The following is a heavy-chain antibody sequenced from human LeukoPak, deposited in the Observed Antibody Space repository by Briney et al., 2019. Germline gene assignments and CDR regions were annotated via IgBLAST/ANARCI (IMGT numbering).Heavy chain of an antibody. Sequence: GGSLRLSCAASGFTFSSYSMNWVRQAPGQGLEWVSYITSSSSTIFYADSAKGRFTISRDNSKNTLYLQMNSLRAEDTAVYYCARAPSYSGSYFSPRRLRGAFDIWGQGTMVTVSS. CDR2: ITSSSSTI. CDR1: GFTFSSYS. J-gene: IGHJ3*02. CDR3: ARAPSYSGSYFSPRRLRGAFDI. D-gene: IGHD1-26*01. V-gene: IGHV3-48*01.